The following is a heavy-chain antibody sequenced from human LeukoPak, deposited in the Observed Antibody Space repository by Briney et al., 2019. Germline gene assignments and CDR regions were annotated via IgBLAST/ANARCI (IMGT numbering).Heavy chain of an antibody. CDR1: GYTFTDYY. J-gene: IGHJ4*02. V-gene: IGHV1-8*03. D-gene: IGHD7-27*01. Sequence: ASVKVSCKASGYTFTDYYMHWVRQAPGQGLEWMGWMNPNSGNTGYAQKFQGRVTITRNTSISTAYMELSSLRSEDTAVYYCARGWAQDYWGQGTLVTVSS. CDR2: MNPNSGNT. CDR3: ARGWAQDY.